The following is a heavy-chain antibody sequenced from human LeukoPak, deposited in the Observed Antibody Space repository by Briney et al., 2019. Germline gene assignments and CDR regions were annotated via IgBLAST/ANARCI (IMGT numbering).Heavy chain of an antibody. CDR2: INQSGST. CDR3: ARVEGDSGYDSHWFDP. CDR1: GGSFSGYY. D-gene: IGHD5-12*01. V-gene: IGHV4-34*01. J-gene: IGHJ5*02. Sequence: SETLSLTCAVYGGSFSGYYWSWIRQPPGKGLEWIGEINQSGSTNYNPSLKSRVTISVDTSKNQFSLKLSSVTAADTAVYYCARVEGDSGYDSHWFDPWGQGTLVTVSS.